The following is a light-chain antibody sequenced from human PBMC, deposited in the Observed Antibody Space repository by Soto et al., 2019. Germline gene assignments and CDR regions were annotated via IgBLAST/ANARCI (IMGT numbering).Light chain of an antibody. V-gene: IGLV2-8*01. CDR2: EVS. CDR3: SSYAGSNNFEVV. Sequence: QSVLTQPPSASGSPGQSVTISCTGTSSDVGGYNYVSWYQQHPGKAPKLMIYEVSKRPSGVPDRFSGSKSGSTASLTVSGLQAEDEADYYCSSYAGSNNFEVVFGGGTKLTVL. J-gene: IGLJ2*01. CDR1: SSDVGGYNY.